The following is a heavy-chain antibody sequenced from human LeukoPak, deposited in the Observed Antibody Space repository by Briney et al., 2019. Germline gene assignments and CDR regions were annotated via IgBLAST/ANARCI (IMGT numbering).Heavy chain of an antibody. V-gene: IGHV1-2*02. D-gene: IGHD3-16*02. CDR2: INPNSGGT. Sequence: ASVKVSCMASGYTFTGYYMHWVRQAPGQGLEWMGWINPNSGGTNYAQKFQGRVTMTRDTSISTAYMELSRLRSDDTAVYYCARDLLFDDYVWGSYRAPVPDYWGQGTLVTVSS. J-gene: IGHJ4*02. CDR3: ARDLLFDDYVWGSYRAPVPDY. CDR1: GYTFTGYY.